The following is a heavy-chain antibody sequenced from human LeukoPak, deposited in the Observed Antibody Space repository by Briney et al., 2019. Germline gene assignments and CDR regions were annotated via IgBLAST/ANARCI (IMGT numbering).Heavy chain of an antibody. D-gene: IGHD4-17*01. J-gene: IGHJ4*02. CDR3: ARDGGDYGDYLFDY. CDR2: IYSGGST. Sequence: PGGSLRLSCAASGFTVSSNYMSWVRQAPGKGLEWVSVIYSGGSTYYADSVKGRFTISRDNSKNTLYLQMNSLRAEDTAVYYCARDGGDYGDYLFDYWGQGTLVTVSS. CDR1: GFTVSSNY. V-gene: IGHV3-53*01.